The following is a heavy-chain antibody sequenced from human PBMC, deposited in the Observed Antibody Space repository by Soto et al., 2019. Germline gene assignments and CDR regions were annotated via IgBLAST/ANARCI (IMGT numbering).Heavy chain of an antibody. D-gene: IGHD3-3*01. CDR1: AGSFSGYY. CDR3: ARGPGYDFWSGYYPWFDP. J-gene: IGHJ5*02. Sequence: SETLSLTSAVYAGSFSGYYFRWIRQPPGKGLEWIGEINHSGSTNYNPSLKSRVTISVDTSKNQFSLKLSSVTAADTAVYYCARGPGYDFWSGYYPWFDPWGQGTQVTVSS. V-gene: IGHV4-34*01. CDR2: INHSGST.